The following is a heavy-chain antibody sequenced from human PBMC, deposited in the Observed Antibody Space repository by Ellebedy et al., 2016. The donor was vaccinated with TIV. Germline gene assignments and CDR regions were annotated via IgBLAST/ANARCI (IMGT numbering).Heavy chain of an antibody. J-gene: IGHJ6*03. CDR3: AKGLDYYYYYYMDV. V-gene: IGHV3-23*01. Sequence: GESLKISCAASGFTFNNYAMSWVRQVPGKGPEWVSALSGRGESTYYTASVKGRFTVSRDNSKNTLYLLLNRLRAEDTAVYYCAKGLDYYYYYYMDVWGKGTTVTVSS. CDR2: LSGRGEST. CDR1: GFTFNNYA.